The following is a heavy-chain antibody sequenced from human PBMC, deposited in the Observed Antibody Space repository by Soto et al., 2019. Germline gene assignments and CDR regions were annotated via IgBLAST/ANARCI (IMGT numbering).Heavy chain of an antibody. CDR3: ARRDTSGFLRYFDN. CDR1: GGTLSSFINYP. CDR2: IVPNVGTV. Sequence: QMQLLQSGAEVKKPGSSVKVSCKASGGTLSSFINYPINWVRQAPGQGLEWMGGIVPNVGTVNYAQKFQGRVTITADKSTGTAYMEVSSLRSEDTALYYCARRDTSGFLRYFDNWGQGTLVTVSS. D-gene: IGHD3-3*01. V-gene: IGHV1-69*06. J-gene: IGHJ4*02.